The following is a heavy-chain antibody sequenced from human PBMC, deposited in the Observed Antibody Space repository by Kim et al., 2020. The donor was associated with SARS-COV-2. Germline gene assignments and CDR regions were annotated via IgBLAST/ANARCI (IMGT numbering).Heavy chain of an antibody. D-gene: IGHD6-13*01. Sequence: SETLSLTCTVSGGSISSSSYYWGWIRQPPGKGLEWIGSIYYSGSTYYNPSLKSRVTISVDTSKNQFSLKLSSVTAADTAVYYCARVVSIAAAGDYWGQGTLVTVSS. J-gene: IGHJ4*02. CDR3: ARVVSIAAAGDY. CDR1: GGSISSSSYY. V-gene: IGHV4-39*07. CDR2: IYYSGST.